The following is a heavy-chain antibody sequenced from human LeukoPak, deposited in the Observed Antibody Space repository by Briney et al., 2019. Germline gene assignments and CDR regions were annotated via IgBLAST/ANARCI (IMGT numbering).Heavy chain of an antibody. CDR2: ISYNGSNK. D-gene: IGHD6-13*01. J-gene: IGHJ4*02. CDR1: GFTFSSYA. V-gene: IGHV3-30*04. Sequence: GGSLRLSCAASGFTFSSYAMHWVRQAPGKGLEWVAVISYNGSNKYYADSVKGRFTISRDNSKNTLYLQMNSLRAEDTAVYYCARDPQFQQLLMWVPYYCDYWGQGTLVTVSS. CDR3: ARDPQFQQLLMWVPYYCDY.